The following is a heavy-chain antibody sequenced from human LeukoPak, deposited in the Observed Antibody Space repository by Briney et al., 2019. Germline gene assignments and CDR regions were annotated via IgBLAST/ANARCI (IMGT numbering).Heavy chain of an antibody. J-gene: IGHJ4*02. Sequence: ASVKVSCKASGYTFTSYYMHWVRQAPGQGLEWMGIINPSGGSTSYAQKFQGRVTMTRDTSTSTVYMELSSLRSEDTAVYYCARGPQRWLPEGGGFDYWGQGTLVTVSS. CDR2: INPSGGST. D-gene: IGHD5-24*01. CDR1: GYTFTSYY. CDR3: ARGPQRWLPEGGGFDY. V-gene: IGHV1-46*01.